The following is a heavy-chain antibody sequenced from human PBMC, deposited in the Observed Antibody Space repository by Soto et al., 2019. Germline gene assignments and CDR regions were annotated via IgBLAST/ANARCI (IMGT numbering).Heavy chain of an antibody. D-gene: IGHD6-13*01. V-gene: IGHV4-38-2*02. Sequence: SETLSLTCTVSGYSISSGYYWGWIRQPPGKGLEWIGSIYHSGSTYYNPSLKSRVTISVDTSKNQFSLKLSSVTAADTAVYYCAREGIAAAGRTHDAFDIWGQGTMVTVSS. CDR2: IYHSGST. CDR1: GYSISSGYY. CDR3: AREGIAAAGRTHDAFDI. J-gene: IGHJ3*02.